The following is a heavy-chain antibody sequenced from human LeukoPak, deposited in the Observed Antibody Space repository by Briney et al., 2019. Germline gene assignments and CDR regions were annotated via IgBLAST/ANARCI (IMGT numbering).Heavy chain of an antibody. J-gene: IGHJ5*02. V-gene: IGHV3-21*01. Sequence: PGGSLRLSCAASGFTFSSYSMNWVRQAPGKGLEWVSSISSSSSYIYYADSVKGRFTISRDNAKNSLYLQTNSLRAEDTAVYYCATRGYDILTGYYPFDPWGQGTLVTVSS. CDR3: ATRGYDILTGYYPFDP. D-gene: IGHD3-9*01. CDR1: GFTFSSYS. CDR2: ISSSSSYI.